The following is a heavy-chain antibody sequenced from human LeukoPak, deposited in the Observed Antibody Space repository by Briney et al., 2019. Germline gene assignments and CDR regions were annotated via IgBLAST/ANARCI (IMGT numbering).Heavy chain of an antibody. CDR3: ARRAGAYSHPYDY. CDR2: ISGSGSGGST. D-gene: IGHD4/OR15-4a*01. V-gene: IGHV3-23*01. Sequence: GGSLRLSCAASGFTFSSSAMSWVRQAPGKGLEWVSSISGSGSGGSTYYADSVKGRFTISRDNSKNTLYLQMNSLLAEDTAVYYCARRAGAYSHPYDYWGQGTLVTVSS. J-gene: IGHJ4*02. CDR1: GFTFSSSA.